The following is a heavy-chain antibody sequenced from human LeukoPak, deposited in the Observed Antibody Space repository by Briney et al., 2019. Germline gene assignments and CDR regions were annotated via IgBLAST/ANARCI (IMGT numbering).Heavy chain of an antibody. CDR2: IKQDGSER. CDR1: GFTFSNFW. D-gene: IGHD1-1*01. J-gene: IGHJ4*02. V-gene: IGHV3-7*01. Sequence: GGSLRLSCAASGFTFSNFWMDWVRQAPGKGLEWVANIKQDGSERYYVDSVKGRFTISRDNAKISLYLQMNSLRAEDTAVYYCARDRDWYTFDSWGQGVLVTVSS. CDR3: ARDRDWYTFDS.